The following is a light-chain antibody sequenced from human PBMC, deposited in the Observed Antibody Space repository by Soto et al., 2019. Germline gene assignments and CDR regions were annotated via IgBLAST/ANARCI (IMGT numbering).Light chain of an antibody. CDR2: GNN. J-gene: IGLJ2*01. Sequence: QSVLTQPPSASGTPGQRVTISCSGSDSNIGKNTVTWYQQLPGAAPKLLIYGNNHRPSGVPDRFSGSKSGTSASLAITGLQAEDEADYSCQSFDTSLGRSVFGGGTKLTVL. CDR3: QSFDTSLGRSV. CDR1: DSNIGKNT. V-gene: IGLV1-44*01.